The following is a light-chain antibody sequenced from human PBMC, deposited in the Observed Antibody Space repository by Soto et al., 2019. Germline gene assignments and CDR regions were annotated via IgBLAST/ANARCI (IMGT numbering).Light chain of an antibody. V-gene: IGKV3-20*01. CDR1: QSVSSSY. J-gene: IGKJ1*01. CDR2: GAS. CDR3: QQYGSSPPWT. Sequence: EIVLTQSPGTLSLSPGERATLSCRASQSVSSSYLARYQQKPGQAPRLLIYGASSRATGIPDRFSGSGSGTDFTLNISRLEPEDFAVYYCQQYGSSPPWTFGQGTKVEIK.